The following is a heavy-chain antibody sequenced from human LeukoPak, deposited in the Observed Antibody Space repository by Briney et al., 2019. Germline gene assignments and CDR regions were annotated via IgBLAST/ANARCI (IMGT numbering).Heavy chain of an antibody. V-gene: IGHV3-48*01. CDR2: ISSSSSII. J-gene: IGHJ4*02. CDR3: ARDRGVRGHGSYYFDY. D-gene: IGHD3-16*01. CDR1: GFTFSSYS. Sequence: GGSLRLSCAASGFTFSSYSMNWVRQAPGKGLEWVSYISSSSSIIYYADSVKGRFTISRDNAKNSLYLQMNSLRAEDTAVYYCARDRGVRGHGSYYFDYWGQGTLVTVSS.